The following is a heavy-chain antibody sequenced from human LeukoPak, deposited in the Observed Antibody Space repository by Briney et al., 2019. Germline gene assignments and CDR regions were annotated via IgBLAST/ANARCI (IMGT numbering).Heavy chain of an antibody. CDR1: GGSISSSSYY. Sequence: SETLSLTCTVSGGSISSSSYYWGWIRQPPGKGLEWIGSIYYSGSTYYNPSLKSRVTISVDTSKNQFSLKLSSVTAADTAVYYCARESPTDIVATTHHGMDVWGQGTTVTVSS. D-gene: IGHD5-12*01. J-gene: IGHJ6*02. CDR2: IYYSGST. CDR3: ARESPTDIVATTHHGMDV. V-gene: IGHV4-39*07.